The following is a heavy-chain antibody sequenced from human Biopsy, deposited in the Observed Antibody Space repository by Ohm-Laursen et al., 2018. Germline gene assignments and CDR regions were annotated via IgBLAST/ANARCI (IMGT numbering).Heavy chain of an antibody. CDR3: ARGPHSGSHSCFDY. Sequence: SVKVSCKVSGGTFINYTISWVRQAPGQGLEWMGGIIPRFGTANYAQMFQGRVTISADESTSTSYMELSSLTTEDTAIYYCARGPHSGSHSCFDYWGRGTLVTVSS. CDR2: IIPRFGTA. J-gene: IGHJ4*02. V-gene: IGHV1-69*13. D-gene: IGHD1-26*01. CDR1: GGTFINYT.